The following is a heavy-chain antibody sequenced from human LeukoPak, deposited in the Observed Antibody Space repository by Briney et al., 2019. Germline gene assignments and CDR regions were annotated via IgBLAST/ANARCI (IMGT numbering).Heavy chain of an antibody. Sequence: PGGSLRLSCAASGFTFSSYDMSWVRQAPGKGLEWLSAISGSGGSTYYADSVKGRFTISRDNSKNTLYLQMNSLRAEDTAVYYCAKVLAGIVVVPAAMPLDYWGQGTLVTVSS. D-gene: IGHD2-2*01. V-gene: IGHV3-23*01. CDR3: AKVLAGIVVVPAAMPLDY. CDR2: ISGSGGST. CDR1: GFTFSSYD. J-gene: IGHJ4*02.